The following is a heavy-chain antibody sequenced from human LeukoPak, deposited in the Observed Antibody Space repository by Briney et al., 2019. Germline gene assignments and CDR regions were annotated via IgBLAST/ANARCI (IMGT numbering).Heavy chain of an antibody. CDR1: GYTFTSYG. Sequence: ASVKVSCTASGYTFTSYGISWVRQAPGQGLEWMGWISAYNGNTNYAQKLQGRVTMTTDTSTSTAYMEMRSLRSDDPAVYYCARDHDLLPHDREGEDYWGQGTLVTVSS. D-gene: IGHD3-22*01. CDR3: ARDHDLLPHDREGEDY. V-gene: IGHV1-18*01. J-gene: IGHJ4*02. CDR2: ISAYNGNT.